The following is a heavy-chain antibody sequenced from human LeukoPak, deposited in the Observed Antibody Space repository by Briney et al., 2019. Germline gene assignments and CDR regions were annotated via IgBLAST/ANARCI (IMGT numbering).Heavy chain of an antibody. J-gene: IGHJ4*02. CDR3: ARAPTHYSSSSDFDY. CDR1: GGTFSSYA. V-gene: IGHV1-69*04. Sequence: SVKVSCKASGGTFSSYAISWVRQAPGQGLEWMGRIIPILGIANYAQKFKGRVTITADKSTSTAYMELSSLRSEDTAVYYCARAPTHYSSSSDFDYWGQGTLVTVSS. D-gene: IGHD6-6*01. CDR2: IIPILGIA.